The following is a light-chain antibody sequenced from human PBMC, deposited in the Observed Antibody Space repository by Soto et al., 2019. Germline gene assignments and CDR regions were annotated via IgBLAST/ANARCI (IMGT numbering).Light chain of an antibody. V-gene: IGKV1-5*01. J-gene: IGKJ1*01. Sequence: DIQIPQSPSTLSASVGDTVTVTGRASQSVSGWLAWYQQKPGEANKLLIYDASALPRGVPSRFSGSGSGTKFTLTIASLQPDEFATYYCQQYETFSGTFGPGTKVDIK. CDR3: QQYETFSGT. CDR2: DAS. CDR1: QSVSGW.